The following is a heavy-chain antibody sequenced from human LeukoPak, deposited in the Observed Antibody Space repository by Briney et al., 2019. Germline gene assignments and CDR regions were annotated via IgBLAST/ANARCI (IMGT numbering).Heavy chain of an antibody. V-gene: IGHV3-23*01. D-gene: IGHD1-26*01. Sequence: GGSLRLSCAASGFTFSSYAMSSVPQAPGKGLEWVSDIRNSGSDTYYPDSVRGRFTISRDNSKNTLSLQMNSLRAEDTAIYYCAKVVTSGSYYYFDFWGQGTLVTVSS. CDR2: IRNSGSDT. J-gene: IGHJ4*02. CDR3: AKVVTSGSYYYFDF. CDR1: GFTFSSYA.